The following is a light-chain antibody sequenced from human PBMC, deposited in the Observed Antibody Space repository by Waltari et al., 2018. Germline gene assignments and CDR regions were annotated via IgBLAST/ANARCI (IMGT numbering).Light chain of an antibody. CDR1: SRDVGSYNL. CDR2: EGS. J-gene: IGLJ1*01. CDR3: CSYAGSRV. V-gene: IGLV2-23*01. Sequence: QSALTQPASVSGSAGQSITISCTGTSRDVGSYNLVSWYRQHPGKAPKLMIYEGSKRPSGVSNRFSGSKSGNTASLTISGLQAEDEADYYCCSYAGSRVFGTGTKVTVL.